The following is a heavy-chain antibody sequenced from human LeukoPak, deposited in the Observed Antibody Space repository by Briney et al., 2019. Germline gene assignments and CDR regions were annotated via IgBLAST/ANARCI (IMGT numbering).Heavy chain of an antibody. Sequence: ASVKVSCKASGYTFTSYDINWVRPATGQGLDWMGWMNPNSGNTGYAQKFQGRVTMTRNTSISTAYMELSSLRSEDTAVYYCARGGSGSSWYGFYYYYMDVWGKGTTVTVSS. CDR3: ARGGSGSSWYGFYYYYMDV. J-gene: IGHJ6*03. CDR1: GYTFTSYD. CDR2: MNPNSGNT. V-gene: IGHV1-8*01. D-gene: IGHD6-13*01.